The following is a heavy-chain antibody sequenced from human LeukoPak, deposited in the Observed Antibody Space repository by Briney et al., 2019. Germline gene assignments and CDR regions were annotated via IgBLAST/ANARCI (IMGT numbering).Heavy chain of an antibody. D-gene: IGHD1-1*01. CDR1: GLTFSNYG. CDR3: AKGGSNNWSFDN. CDR2: IRYDGRNK. V-gene: IGHV3-30*02. Sequence: GGSLRLSCAAAGLTFSNYGMHWVRQAPGKALQWVAYIRYDGRNKYSADSVKGRFTIYRDNSKSTLYLQMNSLRPEDTAVYYCAKGGSNNWSFDNWGQGTLVTVSS. J-gene: IGHJ4*02.